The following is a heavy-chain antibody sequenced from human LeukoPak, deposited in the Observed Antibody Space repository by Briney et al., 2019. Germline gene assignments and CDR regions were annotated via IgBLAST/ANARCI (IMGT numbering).Heavy chain of an antibody. Sequence: GGSLRLSCAASGFTFSSYAMSWVRQAPGEGLGWVSAISGSGGSTYYADSVKGRFTISRDNSKNKLYLQMNSLRAEDTAVYYCAKQGKTTVTTGVQDYWGQRTLVTVSS. CDR1: GFTFSSYA. V-gene: IGHV3-23*01. D-gene: IGHD4-17*01. CDR2: ISGSGGST. CDR3: AKQGKTTVTTGVQDY. J-gene: IGHJ4*02.